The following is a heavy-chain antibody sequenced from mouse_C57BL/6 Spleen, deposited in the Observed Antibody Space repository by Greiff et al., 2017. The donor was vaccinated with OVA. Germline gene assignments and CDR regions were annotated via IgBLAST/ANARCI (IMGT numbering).Heavy chain of an antibody. J-gene: IGHJ4*01. CDR1: GFTFSDFY. CDR2: SRNKANDYTT. CDR3: ARDANYSNYEDDAMDY. V-gene: IGHV7-1*01. D-gene: IGHD2-5*01. Sequence: DVKLVESGGGLVQSGRSLRLSCATSGFTFSDFYMEWVRQAPGKGLEWIAASRNKANDYTTEYSASVKGRFIVSRDTYQSILYLQMNALRAEDTAIYYCARDANYSNYEDDAMDYWGQGTSVTVSS.